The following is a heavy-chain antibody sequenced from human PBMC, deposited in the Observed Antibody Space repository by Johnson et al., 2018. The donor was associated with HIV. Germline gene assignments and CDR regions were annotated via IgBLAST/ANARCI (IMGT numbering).Heavy chain of an antibody. CDR3: ARALTTDAFDI. V-gene: IGHV3-66*03. CDR1: GFTVSSNY. Sequence: VQLVESGGGLIQPGGSLRLSCAASGFTVSSNYMSWVRQAPGKGLEWVSVIYSGGSTGYADSVKGRFTISRDNAKNSLHLQMNSLRAEDTTVYYCARALTTDAFDIWGQGTMVTVSS. D-gene: IGHD4-17*01. CDR2: IYSGGST. J-gene: IGHJ3*02.